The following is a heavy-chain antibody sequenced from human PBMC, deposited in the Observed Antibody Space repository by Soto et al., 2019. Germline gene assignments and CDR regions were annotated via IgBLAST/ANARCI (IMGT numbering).Heavy chain of an antibody. J-gene: IGHJ6*03. D-gene: IGHD4-4*01. CDR3: ARAPMNDYISYYYYYMDV. CDR1: GFTVSSNY. Sequence: GGSLRLSCAASGFTVSSNYMSWVRQAPGKGLEWVSVIYSGGSTYYADSVKGRFTISRDNSKNTLYLQMNSLRAEDTAVYYCARAPMNDYISYYYYYMDVWGKGTTVTVSS. CDR2: IYSGGST. V-gene: IGHV3-66*01.